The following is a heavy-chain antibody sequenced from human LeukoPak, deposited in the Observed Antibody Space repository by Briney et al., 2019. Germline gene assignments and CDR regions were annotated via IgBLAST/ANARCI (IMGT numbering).Heavy chain of an antibody. CDR3: ARVPLEYSYGYPLGPDWYFDL. CDR1: GGTFSSYA. CDR2: IIPIFGTA. J-gene: IGHJ2*01. Sequence: SSVKVSCKASGGTFSSYAICWVRQAPGQGLEWMGGIIPIFGTANYAQKLQGRVTITTDESTSTAYMEHSSLRSEDTAVYYSARVPLEYSYGYPLGPDWYFDLWGRGTLVTVSS. V-gene: IGHV1-69*05. D-gene: IGHD5-18*01.